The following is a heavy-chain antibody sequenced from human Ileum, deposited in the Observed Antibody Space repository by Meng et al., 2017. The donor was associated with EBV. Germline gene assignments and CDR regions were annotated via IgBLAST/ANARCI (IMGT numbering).Heavy chain of an antibody. V-gene: IGHV4-30-4*01. D-gene: IGHD3-9*01. J-gene: IGHJ5*02. CDR3: ARRGGYDILTPVGWFDP. Sequence: VHPEQSGPGLGSLSEPLSLTCAVSGGSISSSGNYWSWIRQPPGKGLEWIGYKYHSGSTYYNPSLKSRVTMSVDTSRNQFSLKLSSVTAADTAVYYCARRGGYDILTPVGWFDPWGQGTLVTVSS. CDR2: KYHSGST. CDR1: GGSISSSGNY.